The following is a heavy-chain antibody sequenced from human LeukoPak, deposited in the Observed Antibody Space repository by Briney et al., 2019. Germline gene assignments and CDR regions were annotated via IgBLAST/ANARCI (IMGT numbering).Heavy chain of an antibody. CDR1: GYTFTSYD. Sequence: ASVKVSCKASGYTFTSYDINWVRQATGQGLEWMGWMNPNSGNTGYAQKFQGRVTMTRNTSISTAYMELSSLRSEDTAVYYCARERENGFWSGYPNWFDPWGQGTLVTVSS. J-gene: IGHJ5*02. D-gene: IGHD3-3*01. CDR2: MNPNSGNT. V-gene: IGHV1-8*01. CDR3: ARERENGFWSGYPNWFDP.